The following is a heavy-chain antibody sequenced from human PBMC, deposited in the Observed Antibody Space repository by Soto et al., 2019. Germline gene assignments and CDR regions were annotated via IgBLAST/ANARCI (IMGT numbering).Heavy chain of an antibody. CDR1: GGSISSYY. V-gene: IGHV4-59*01. CDR2: IYYSGST. CDR3: ARSKTYYYDSSVGWFDP. Sequence: PSETLSLTCTVSGGSISSYYWSWIRQPPGKGLEWIGYIYYSGSTNYNPSLKSRVTISVDTSKNQFSLKLSSVTAADTAVYYCARSKTYYYDSSVGWFDPWGQGTLVTVSS. J-gene: IGHJ5*02. D-gene: IGHD3-22*01.